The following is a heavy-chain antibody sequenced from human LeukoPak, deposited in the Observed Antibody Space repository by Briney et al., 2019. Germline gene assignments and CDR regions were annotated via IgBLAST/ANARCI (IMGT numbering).Heavy chain of an antibody. V-gene: IGHV4-4*07. CDR1: GGSISSYY. CDR2: IYTSGST. D-gene: IGHD7-27*01. J-gene: IGHJ6*03. CDR3: ARGYNWGSPTRNFYYLDV. Sequence: SETLSLTCTVSGGSISSYYWSWIRQPAGKGLEWIGRIYTSGSTNFNPSLKSRVTMSVDTSKNQFSLKLRSVTAADTAVYYCARGYNWGSPTRNFYYLDVWGKGTTVTVSS.